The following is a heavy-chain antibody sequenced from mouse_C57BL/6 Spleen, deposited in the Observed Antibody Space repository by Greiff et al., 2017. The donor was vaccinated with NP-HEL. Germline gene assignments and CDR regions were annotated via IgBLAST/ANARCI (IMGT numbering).Heavy chain of an antibody. CDR3: ARGGYGYEGAFAY. V-gene: IGHV1-61*01. J-gene: IGHJ3*01. Sequence: VQLQQPGAELVRPGSSVKLSCKASGYTFPSYWMDWVKQRPGQGLEWIGNIYPSDSETPYNQKFKDKATLTVDKSSSTCYMQLSSLTSEDSAVYYCARGGYGYEGAFAYWGQGTLVTVSA. CDR2: IYPSDSET. CDR1: GYTFPSYW. D-gene: IGHD2-2*01.